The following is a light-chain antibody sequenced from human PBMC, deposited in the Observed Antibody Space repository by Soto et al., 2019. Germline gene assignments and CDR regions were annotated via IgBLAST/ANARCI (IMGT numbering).Light chain of an antibody. CDR1: QSVSSRY. CDR2: GAS. V-gene: IGKV3-20*01. Sequence: EIVLTQSPGTLSLSPGERATLSCRASQSVSSRYLAWYQQKPGQAPRLLIYGASSRATGIPDRFSSSGYGTDFPLTISTLEPEDFGVDYGQQYGSSGYTVGQRHKQQIK. CDR3: QQYGSSGYT. J-gene: IGKJ2*01.